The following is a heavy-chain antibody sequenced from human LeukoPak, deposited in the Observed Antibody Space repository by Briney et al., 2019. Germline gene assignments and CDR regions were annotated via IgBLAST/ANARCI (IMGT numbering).Heavy chain of an antibody. CDR3: ARIITVTIGIVFDD. Sequence: GGSLTHPCQASGFTFSSYWMSWFRQAPGKGLEWVANIKQDGSEKYYVDSVKGRFTISRDNAKNSLYLQMNSLRAEDTAVYYCARIITVTIGIVFDDWGQGALVTFSS. J-gene: IGHJ4*02. V-gene: IGHV3-7*01. CDR1: GFTFSSYW. CDR2: IKQDGSEK. D-gene: IGHD1-7*01.